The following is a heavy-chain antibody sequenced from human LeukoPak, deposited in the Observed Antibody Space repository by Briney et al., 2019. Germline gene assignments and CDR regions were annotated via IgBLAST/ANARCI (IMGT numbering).Heavy chain of an antibody. D-gene: IGHD3-9*01. CDR2: IYYSGST. J-gene: IGHJ4*02. CDR1: GGSVSSGSYY. V-gene: IGHV4-61*01. Sequence: SETLSLTCTVSGGSVSSGSYYWSWIRQPPGKGLEWIGYIYYSGSTNYNPSLKSRVTISVDTSKNQFSLKLSSVTAADTAVYYCARGTNDILTGSATFDYWGQEPVDTVSS. CDR3: ARGTNDILTGSATFDY.